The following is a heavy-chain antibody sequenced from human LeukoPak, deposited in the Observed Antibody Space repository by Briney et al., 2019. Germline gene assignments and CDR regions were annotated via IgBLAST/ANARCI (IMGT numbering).Heavy chain of an antibody. CDR1: GYTFTSYG. J-gene: IGHJ4*02. CDR3: ARVGHRAEDYFDY. CDR2: ISGYIGST. D-gene: IGHD1-26*01. V-gene: IGHV1-18*01. Sequence: GASVKVSCKASGYTFTSYGISWVRQAPGQGLQWMGWISGYIGSTNYARKFQGRVSKTTDTSTSTVYMELRSLRSDDTAVYYCARVGHRAEDYFDYWGQGTLVTVSS.